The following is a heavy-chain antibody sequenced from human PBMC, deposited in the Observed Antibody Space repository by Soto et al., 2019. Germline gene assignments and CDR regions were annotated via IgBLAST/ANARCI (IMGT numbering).Heavy chain of an antibody. Sequence: QVQLQESGPGLVKPSQTLSLTCTVSGGSISSGGYYWSWIRQHPGKGLEWIGYIYYSGSTYYNPSLKSRVTISVDPSKNQSSLKLSSVTAADTAVYYCARDEGYCISTSCQRYGFDPWGQGTLVTVSS. D-gene: IGHD2-2*01. CDR2: IYYSGST. CDR1: GGSISSGGYY. CDR3: ARDEGYCISTSCQRYGFDP. V-gene: IGHV4-31*03. J-gene: IGHJ5*02.